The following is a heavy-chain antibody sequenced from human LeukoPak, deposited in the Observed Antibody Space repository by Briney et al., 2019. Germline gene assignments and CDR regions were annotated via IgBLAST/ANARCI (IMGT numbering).Heavy chain of an antibody. CDR3: ARDSSVVVRGVQANDY. Sequence: PGGSLRLSCAASGFTFSNYAMHWVRQAPGKGLEWVAVISYDGSNKYYADSVKGRFTISRDNSKNTLYLQMNSLRAEDTAVYYCARDSSVVVRGVQANDYWGQGTLVTVSS. J-gene: IGHJ4*02. D-gene: IGHD2-21*01. CDR1: GFTFSNYA. CDR2: ISYDGSNK. V-gene: IGHV3-30*14.